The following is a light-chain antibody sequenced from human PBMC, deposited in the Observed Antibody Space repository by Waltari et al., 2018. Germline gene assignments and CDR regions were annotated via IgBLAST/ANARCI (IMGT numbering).Light chain of an antibody. J-gene: IGLJ2*01. Sequence: SYELTQPPSVSVSPGQTARITCSGDALPKQYAYWYQQKPGQAPGLVIYKDSERPPGIPGRFSGSSSGTTVTLTISGVQAEDEADYYCQSADSSGTVVFGGGTKLTVL. CDR2: KDS. CDR3: QSADSSGTVV. V-gene: IGLV3-25*03. CDR1: ALPKQY.